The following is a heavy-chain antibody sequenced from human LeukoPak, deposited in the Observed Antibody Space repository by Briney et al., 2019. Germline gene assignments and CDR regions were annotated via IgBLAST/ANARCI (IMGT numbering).Heavy chain of an antibody. CDR1: GGTFSSYA. V-gene: IGHV1-69*04. CDR2: IIPILGIA. J-gene: IGHJ5*02. Sequence: SVKVSCKASGGTFSSYAISWVRQAPGQGLEWMGRIIPILGIANYAQKFQGRVTITADKSTSTAYMELSSLRSEDTAVYYCARGTTHLNWFDPWGQGTLVTVSS. CDR3: ARGTTHLNWFDP. D-gene: IGHD1-7*01.